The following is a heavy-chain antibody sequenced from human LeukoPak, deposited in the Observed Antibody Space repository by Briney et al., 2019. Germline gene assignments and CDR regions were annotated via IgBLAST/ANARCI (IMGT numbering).Heavy chain of an antibody. CDR3: AKSYDFWSGSDWYFDL. V-gene: IGHV3-9*01. J-gene: IGHJ2*01. CDR1: GFTFDDYA. Sequence: PGRSLRLSCAASGFTFDDYAMHWVRQAPGKGLEWVSGISWSSGSIGYADSVKGRFTISRDNAKNSLYLQMNSLRAEDTALYYCAKSYDFWSGSDWYFDLWGRGTLVTVSS. CDR2: ISWSSGSI. D-gene: IGHD3-3*01.